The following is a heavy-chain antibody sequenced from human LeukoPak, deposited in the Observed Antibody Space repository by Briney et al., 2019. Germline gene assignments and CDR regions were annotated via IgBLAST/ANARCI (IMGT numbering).Heavy chain of an antibody. CDR2: ISAYNGNT. D-gene: IGHD3-9*01. Sequence: GASVKVSCKASGYTFTSYGISWVRQAPGQGLEWMGWISAYNGNTNYAQKLQGRVTMTTDTSTSTAYMELRSLRSDDTAVYYCARDQRYFDWTRYLDLWGRGTLVTVSS. CDR3: ARDQRYFDWTRYLDL. CDR1: GYTFTSYG. V-gene: IGHV1-18*01. J-gene: IGHJ2*01.